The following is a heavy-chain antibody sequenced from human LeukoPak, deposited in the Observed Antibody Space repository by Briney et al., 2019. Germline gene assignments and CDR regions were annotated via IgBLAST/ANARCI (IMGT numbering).Heavy chain of an antibody. Sequence: SETLSLTCTVSGGSISGSRYYWGWIRQPPGRGLGWIGRISYGGSTFYNPSLKSRVTISVDTSKNQFSLKLSSVTAADTAVYYCARRGWAPGAFDIWGQGTMVTVSS. V-gene: IGHV4-39*01. CDR2: ISYGGST. J-gene: IGHJ3*02. CDR1: GGSISGSRYY. CDR3: ARRGWAPGAFDI. D-gene: IGHD3-10*01.